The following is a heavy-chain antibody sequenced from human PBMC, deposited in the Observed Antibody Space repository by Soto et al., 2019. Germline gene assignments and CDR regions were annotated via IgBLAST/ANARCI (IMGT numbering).Heavy chain of an antibody. CDR1: GGTFSSYA. CDR3: ARDVLYYYDSSGYYSGRRPFDY. Sequence: ASVKVSCKASGGTFSSYAISWVRQAPGQGLEWMGGIIPIFGTANYAQKFQGRVTITADESTSTAYMELNSLRSEDTAVYYCARDVLYYYDSSGYYSGRRPFDYWGQGTLVTVSS. J-gene: IGHJ4*02. CDR2: IIPIFGTA. V-gene: IGHV1-69*13. D-gene: IGHD3-22*01.